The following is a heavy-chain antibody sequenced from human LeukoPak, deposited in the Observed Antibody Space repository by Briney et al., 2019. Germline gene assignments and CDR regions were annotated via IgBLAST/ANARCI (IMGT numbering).Heavy chain of an antibody. V-gene: IGHV4-34*01. CDR3: ARGAVAGPEDYFDY. J-gene: IGHJ4*02. D-gene: IGHD6-19*01. CDR1: GGSFSGYY. Sequence: SETLSLTCAVYGGSFSGYYWSWIRQPPGKGLEWIGEINHSGSTNYNPSLKGRVTISVDTSKNQFSLKLSSVTAADTAVYYCARGAVAGPEDYFDYWGQGTLVTVSS. CDR2: INHSGST.